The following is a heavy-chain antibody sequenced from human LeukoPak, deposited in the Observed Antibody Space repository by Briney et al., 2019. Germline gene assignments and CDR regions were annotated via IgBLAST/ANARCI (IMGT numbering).Heavy chain of an antibody. CDR2: ISGSGAGT. CDR1: GFTFSSYA. Sequence: PTGGSLRLSCAASGFTFSSYAMNGVRQAPGKGLEWVSAISGSGAGTYYADSVKGRFTISRDNSKNTLYLQMSSLRAEDTAIYSCARFKVVSATPLDNWFDPWGQGTLVTVSS. J-gene: IGHJ5*02. V-gene: IGHV3-23*01. D-gene: IGHD2-15*01. CDR3: ARFKVVSATPLDNWFDP.